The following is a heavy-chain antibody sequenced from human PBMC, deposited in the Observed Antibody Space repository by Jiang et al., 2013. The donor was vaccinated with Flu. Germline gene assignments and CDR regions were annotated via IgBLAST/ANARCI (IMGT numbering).Heavy chain of an antibody. CDR2: VYTTGRT. J-gene: IGHJ3*02. CDR1: NGSISNYY. D-gene: IGHD3-22*01. V-gene: IGHV4-4*09. Sequence: GSGLVKPSETLSLTCTVSNGSISNYYWTWIRQPPGKGLEWIGYVYTTGRTSYNPSLKSRVTISVDTSKNQFSLKLSSVTAADTAVYYCARTIPRYYYDSSGYYLDAFDIWGQGTMVTSLQ. CDR3: ARTIPRYYYDSSGYYLDAFDI.